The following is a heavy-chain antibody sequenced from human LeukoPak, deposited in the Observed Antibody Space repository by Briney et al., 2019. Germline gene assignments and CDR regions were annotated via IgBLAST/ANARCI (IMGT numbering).Heavy chain of an antibody. CDR2: VFHSGST. D-gene: IGHD2-2*01. V-gene: IGHV4-38-2*01. J-gene: IGHJ4*02. CDR1: GYSISSGRY. CDR3: ARSLSTAGIDY. Sequence: SETLCLTCAVSGYSISSGRYWGWIRQPPGKGLEWIGSVFHSGSTYYNPSLKSRVTISVDTSKNQFSLNLTSVTAADTAVYYCARSLSTAGIDYWGQGTLVTVSS.